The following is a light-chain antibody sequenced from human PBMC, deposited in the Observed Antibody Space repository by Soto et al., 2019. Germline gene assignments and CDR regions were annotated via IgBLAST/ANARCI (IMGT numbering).Light chain of an antibody. Sequence: DIEMTQSPSSLSASVGETITITCRASQSIRSSLNWFQHSPGQPPHLLLFAASNLHAGVPPRFSGSGSGTSFSLTIRSLQPEDFATYYCQQSFNLPRTFGPGTKVDIK. CDR2: AAS. J-gene: IGKJ1*01. CDR3: QQSFNLPRT. CDR1: QSIRSS. V-gene: IGKV1-39*01.